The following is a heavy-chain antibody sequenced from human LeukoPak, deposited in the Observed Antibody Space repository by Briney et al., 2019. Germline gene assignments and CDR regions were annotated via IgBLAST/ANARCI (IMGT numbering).Heavy chain of an antibody. CDR1: GYTFTSYG. CDR3: ARALLWFGEPSHIDY. J-gene: IGHJ4*02. V-gene: IGHV1-18*01. CDR2: ITAYNDNT. Sequence: ASVKVSCKASGYTFTSYGISWVRQAPGQGLEWMGWITAYNDNTNYAQKLQGRVTMTTDTSTSTANMELRSLRSDDTAVYYCARALLWFGEPSHIDYWGQGTLVTASS. D-gene: IGHD3-10*01.